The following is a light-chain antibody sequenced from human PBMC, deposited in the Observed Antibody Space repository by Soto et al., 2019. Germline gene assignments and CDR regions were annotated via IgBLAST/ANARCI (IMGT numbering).Light chain of an antibody. CDR2: MGS. V-gene: IGKV2-28*01. CDR3: MEGLQWT. CDR1: QSLLHSNGYNY. Sequence: EIVLTQSPVSLPVTPGEAASISCRSSQSLLHSNGYNYLDWYQQKPGQSPQLLIYMGSNRASGVPDRLSGSGSGTDFTLKISRVEAEDVGVYYCMEGLQWTFGQGTRVEI. J-gene: IGKJ1*01.